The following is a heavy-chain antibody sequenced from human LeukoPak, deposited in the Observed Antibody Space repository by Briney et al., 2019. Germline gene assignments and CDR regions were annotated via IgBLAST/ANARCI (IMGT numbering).Heavy chain of an antibody. J-gene: IGHJ4*02. CDR1: GFTFSNYE. Sequence: GGSLRLSCAASGFTFSNYEMNWVRQAPGKGLQWVSSISSSSSYISYADSVKGRFTISRDNAKNPLYLQMDSLRAEDTAVYYCARRRTTVTTSLDYWGQGTLVTVSS. CDR3: ARRRTTVTTSLDY. CDR2: ISSSSSYI. D-gene: IGHD4-17*01. V-gene: IGHV3-21*01.